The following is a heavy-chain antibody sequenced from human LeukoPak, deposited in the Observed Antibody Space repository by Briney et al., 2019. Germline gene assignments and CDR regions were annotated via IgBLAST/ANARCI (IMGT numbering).Heavy chain of an antibody. J-gene: IGHJ6*02. Sequence: GGSLRLSCAASGFTFSSYAMNWVRQAPGKGLEWVSGIRVSGRSTYYADSVKVRFTISRDNSRNTLYLQMSSLRAEDTAVYYCAKYVLPGGTPNPDYGLDVWGQGTTVTVSS. CDR2: IRVSGRST. V-gene: IGHV3-23*01. CDR1: GFTFSSYA. CDR3: AKYVLPGGTPNPDYGLDV. D-gene: IGHD2-2*01.